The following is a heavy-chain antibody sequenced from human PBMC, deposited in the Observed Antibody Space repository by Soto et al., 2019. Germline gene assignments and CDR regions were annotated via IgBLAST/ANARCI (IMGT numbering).Heavy chain of an antibody. CDR3: ARVFAKGSSSWYFDY. Sequence: SETLSLTCTVSGGSISSGGYYWSWIRQHPGKGLEWIGYIYYSGSTYYNPSLKSRVTISVDTSKNQFSLKLSSVTAADTAVYYSARVFAKGSSSWYFDYWGQGTLVTVSS. J-gene: IGHJ4*02. CDR2: IYYSGST. V-gene: IGHV4-31*03. D-gene: IGHD6-13*01. CDR1: GGSISSGGYY.